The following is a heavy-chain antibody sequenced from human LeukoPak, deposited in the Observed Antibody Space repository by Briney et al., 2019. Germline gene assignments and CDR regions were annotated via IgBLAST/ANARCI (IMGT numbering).Heavy chain of an antibody. CDR2: IKSNAAGGTT. CDR1: GFTFSATW. CDR3: LTYNNDHLHYYWDV. J-gene: IGHJ6*03. V-gene: IGHV3-15*01. Sequence: GGSLRLSCAASGFTFSATWMAWVRQTPGKGLEWLGRIKSNAAGGTTDYATPVKGRFTISRDDSKNTVSLQMTRLLSEDTGVYYRLTYNNDHLHYYWDVWGKGTTVTVSS. D-gene: IGHD4-11*01.